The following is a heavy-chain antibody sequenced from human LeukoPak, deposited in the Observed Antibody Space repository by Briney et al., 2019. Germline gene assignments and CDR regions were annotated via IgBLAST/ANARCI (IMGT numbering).Heavy chain of an antibody. D-gene: IGHD3-22*01. CDR1: GFTFSSYA. J-gene: IGHJ4*02. CDR3: VKGPGFYCDRSGSYFYY. V-gene: IGHV3-23*01. Sequence: PGGSLRLSCAASGFTFSSYAMNWVRKAPGKGLEWVSAISGSGGSTYFADSVKGRFTISRDNSKNTLNLQMNSLRAEDTALYYCVKGPGFYCDRSGSYFYYWGQGTLVTVSS. CDR2: ISGSGGST.